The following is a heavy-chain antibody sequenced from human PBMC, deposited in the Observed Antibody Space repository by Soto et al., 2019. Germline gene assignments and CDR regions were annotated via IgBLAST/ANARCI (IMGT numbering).Heavy chain of an antibody. V-gene: IGHV3-11*01. Sequence: QVQLVESGGGLVKPGGSLRLSCAASGFSFSDDYMSWIRQAPGKGLEWVSYISSNGNTKYYADSVKGRFIISRDNANNSLYLQMNSLRTEDTAVYYCAKDPRTRDFWSGSYYTYFYFCYMDVWGKGTTVTVSS. CDR3: AKDPRTRDFWSGSYYTYFYFCYMDV. J-gene: IGHJ6*03. CDR2: ISSNGNTK. CDR1: GFSFSDDY. D-gene: IGHD3-3*01.